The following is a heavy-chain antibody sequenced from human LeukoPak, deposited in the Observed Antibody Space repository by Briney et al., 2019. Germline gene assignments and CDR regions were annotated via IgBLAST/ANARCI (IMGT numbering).Heavy chain of an antibody. J-gene: IGHJ3*02. D-gene: IGHD2-21*02. CDR2: KSYDGSNK. V-gene: IGHV3-30*18. Sequence: GGSLRLSCAASGHTFSSYGMHWVRQAPGKGLERVAVKSYDGSNKYYADSVKGRFTISRGNSKNTLYLQMNSLRAEDTAVYYCAKDWIVVVTAISLLVDAFDIWGQGTMVTVSS. CDR1: GHTFSSYG. CDR3: AKDWIVVVTAISLLVDAFDI.